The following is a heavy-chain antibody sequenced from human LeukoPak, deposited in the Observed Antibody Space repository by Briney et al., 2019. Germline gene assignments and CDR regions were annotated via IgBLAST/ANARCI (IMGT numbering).Heavy chain of an antibody. D-gene: IGHD6-6*01. Sequence: PSETLSLTCAVYGGPFSGYYCSWIRQPPGKGLEWIGEINHSGSTNYNPSLKSRVTISVDTSKNQFSLKLSSVTAADTAVYYCARGPLGSSGRVYWGQGTLVTVSS. J-gene: IGHJ4*02. CDR3: ARGPLGSSGRVY. CDR2: INHSGST. V-gene: IGHV4-34*01. CDR1: GGPFSGYY.